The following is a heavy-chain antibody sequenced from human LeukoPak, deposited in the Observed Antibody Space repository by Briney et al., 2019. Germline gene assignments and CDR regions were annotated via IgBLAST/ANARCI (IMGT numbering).Heavy chain of an antibody. CDR2: ISAYNGNT. V-gene: IGHV1-18*01. CDR3: ARARRLRYFDWFTPRVLDY. J-gene: IGHJ4*02. CDR1: GYTFTSYG. Sequence: ASVKVSCKASGYTFTSYGISWVRQAPGQGLEWMGWISAYNGNTNYAQKLQGRVTMTTDTSTSTAYMELRSLRSDDTAVYYCARARRLRYFDWFTPRVLDYWGQGTLVTVSS. D-gene: IGHD3-9*01.